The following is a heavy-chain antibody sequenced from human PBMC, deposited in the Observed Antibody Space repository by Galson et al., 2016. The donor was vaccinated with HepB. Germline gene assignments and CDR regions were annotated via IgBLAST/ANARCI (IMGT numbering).Heavy chain of an antibody. CDR2: IYSSGST. Sequence: SETLSLTCTVSGGSVHSGSYYWSWIRQSPEKGLEWIGQIYSSGSTNYNPSLKSRVTMSVDTSKNQFSLKVHYVTAADTAVYYCVRWRPYGLDYWGQGIMVTVSS. J-gene: IGHJ4*02. D-gene: IGHD3-10*01. CDR1: GGSVHSGSYY. V-gene: IGHV4-61*01. CDR3: VRWRPYGLDY.